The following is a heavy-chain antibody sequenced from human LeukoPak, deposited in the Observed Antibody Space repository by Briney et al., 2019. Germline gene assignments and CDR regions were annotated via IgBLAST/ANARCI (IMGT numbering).Heavy chain of an antibody. D-gene: IGHD6-13*01. V-gene: IGHV1-18*01. J-gene: IGHJ6*02. CDR2: ISAYNGNT. CDR1: GYTFTSYG. Sequence: ASVKVSCKASGYTFTSYGISWVRQAPGQGLEWMGWISAYNGNTNYAQKLQGRVTMTTDTSTSTAYMELRSLRSDDTAVYYCARDRGSSWSVYYYYGMDVWGQGTTVTVSS. CDR3: ARDRGSSWSVYYYYGMDV.